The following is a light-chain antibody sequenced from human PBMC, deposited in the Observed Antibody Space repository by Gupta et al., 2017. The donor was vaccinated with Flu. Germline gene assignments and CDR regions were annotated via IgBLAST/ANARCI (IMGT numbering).Light chain of an antibody. Sequence: QPVLTQSSSASASLGSSVKLTCTLSSGHSTHIIAWHQQQPGKAPRYLMKLEGSGTYNKGSGVPDRFSGSTSGTDFYLTISNGQSEDEADYYCETWDSKTLMFGGGTKLTVL. CDR2: LEGSGTY. J-gene: IGLJ3*02. CDR3: ETWDSKTLM. V-gene: IGLV4-60*03. CDR1: SGHSTHI.